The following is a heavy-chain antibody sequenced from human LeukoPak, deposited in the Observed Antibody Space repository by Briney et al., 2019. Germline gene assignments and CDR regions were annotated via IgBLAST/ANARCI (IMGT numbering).Heavy chain of an antibody. J-gene: IGHJ4*02. Sequence: SVKVSCKASGGTFSSYAISWVRQAPGQGLEWMGGIIPIFGTANYAQKFQGRVTITADESTSTAYMELSSLRSEDTAVYYCARGHVLLWFGELLYFDYWGQGTLVTVSS. CDR3: ARGHVLLWFGELLYFDY. CDR1: GGTFSSYA. V-gene: IGHV1-69*13. D-gene: IGHD3-10*01. CDR2: IIPIFGTA.